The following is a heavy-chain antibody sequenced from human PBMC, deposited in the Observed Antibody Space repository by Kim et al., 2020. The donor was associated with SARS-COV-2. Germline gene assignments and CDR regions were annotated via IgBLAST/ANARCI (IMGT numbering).Heavy chain of an antibody. J-gene: IGHJ6*02. CDR3: ARSRSPLLWLGEINYGMDV. CDR1: GYSFTSYW. V-gene: IGHV5-51*01. CDR2: IYPGDSDT. D-gene: IGHD3-10*01. Sequence: GESLKISCKGSGYSFTSYWIGWVRQMPGKGLEWMGIIYPGDSDTRYSPSFQGQVTISPDKSISTAYLQWSSLKASDTAMYYCARSRSPLLWLGEINYGMDVWGQGTTVTVSS.